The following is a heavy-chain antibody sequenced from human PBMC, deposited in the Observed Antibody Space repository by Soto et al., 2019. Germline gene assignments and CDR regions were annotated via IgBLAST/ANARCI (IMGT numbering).Heavy chain of an antibody. CDR1: GYTFTSYA. J-gene: IGHJ4*02. D-gene: IGHD1-1*01. CDR2: INAGNGNT. V-gene: IGHV1-3*01. CDR3: ARNGLGTYHFDS. Sequence: QVQLVQSGAEVKKPGASVQVSCKSSGYTFTSYAMHWVRQAPGQRLEWMGWINAGNGNTKYSQKFQGRVTITRDTSASTAYMALSSLRSEDTAVYYCARNGLGTYHFDSWGQGTLVTVSS.